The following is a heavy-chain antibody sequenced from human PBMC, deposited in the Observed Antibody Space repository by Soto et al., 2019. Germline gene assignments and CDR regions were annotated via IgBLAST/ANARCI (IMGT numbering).Heavy chain of an antibody. CDR1: GFTFSSYA. J-gene: IGHJ4*02. D-gene: IGHD2-2*01. V-gene: IGHV3-30-3*01. CDR2: ISYDGSNK. Sequence: QVQLVESGGGVVQPGRSLRLSCAASGFTFSSYAMYWVRQAPGKGLEWVAVISYDGSNKYYADSVKGRFTISRDNSKNTLYLQMNSLRAEDTAVYYCARGCISTSCYGVFDYWGQGTLVTVSS. CDR3: ARGCISTSCYGVFDY.